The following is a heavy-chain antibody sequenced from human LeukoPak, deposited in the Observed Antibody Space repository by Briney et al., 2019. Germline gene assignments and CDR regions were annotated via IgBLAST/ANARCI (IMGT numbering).Heavy chain of an antibody. Sequence: GESLKISRKGSGYSLTNYWIGWVRQMPGKGLEWMAIIYPGDSDTRYSPSFQGQVTISADKSISTAYLQWSSLKASDTAMYYCARLHDSSGYYDFDYWGQGTLVTVSS. J-gene: IGHJ4*02. V-gene: IGHV5-51*01. CDR1: GYSLTNYW. D-gene: IGHD3-22*01. CDR3: ARLHDSSGYYDFDY. CDR2: IYPGDSDT.